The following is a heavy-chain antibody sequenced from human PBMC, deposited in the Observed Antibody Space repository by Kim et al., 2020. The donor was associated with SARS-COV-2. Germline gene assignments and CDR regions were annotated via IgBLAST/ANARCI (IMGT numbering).Heavy chain of an antibody. J-gene: IGHJ4*01. Sequence: GGSLRLSCAASGFTFSSYGMHWVRQAPGKGLEWVAVISYDGSNKYYADSVKGRFTISRDNSKNTLYLQMNSLRAEDTAVYYCAKDPAKGPIFGVVTAGFFDYWGQGTLVTVSS. V-gene: IGHV3-30*18. CDR2: ISYDGSNK. CDR1: GFTFSSYG. D-gene: IGHD3-3*01. CDR3: AKDPAKGPIFGVVTAGFFDY.